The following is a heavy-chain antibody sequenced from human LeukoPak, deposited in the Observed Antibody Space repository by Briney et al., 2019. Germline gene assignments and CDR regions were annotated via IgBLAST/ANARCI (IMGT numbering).Heavy chain of an antibody. J-gene: IGHJ3*02. CDR3: ARVKSYYYDTSDKDAFDI. CDR2: INPRGGST. D-gene: IGHD3-22*01. CDR1: GYTFTGYY. Sequence: ASVKVSCKASGYTFTGYYMHWVRQAPGQGLEWMGIINPRGGSTSYTQKFQGRVTMTRDTSTSTVYMELSSLRSEDTAVYYCARVKSYYYDTSDKDAFDIWGQGTMVTVSS. V-gene: IGHV1-46*01.